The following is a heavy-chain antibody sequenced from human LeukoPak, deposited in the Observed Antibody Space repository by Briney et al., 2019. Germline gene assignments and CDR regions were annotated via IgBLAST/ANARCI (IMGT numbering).Heavy chain of an antibody. J-gene: IGHJ4*02. D-gene: IGHD5-18*01. Sequence: PSETLSLTCTVSGGSISSSSYYWGWIRQPPGKGLEWIGSIYYSGSTYYNPSLKSRVTISVDKSKNQFSLKLSSVTAADTAVYYCARDPRFGYSYGGFDYWGQGTLVTVSS. CDR3: ARDPRFGYSYGGFDY. V-gene: IGHV4-39*07. CDR1: GGSISSSSYY. CDR2: IYYSGST.